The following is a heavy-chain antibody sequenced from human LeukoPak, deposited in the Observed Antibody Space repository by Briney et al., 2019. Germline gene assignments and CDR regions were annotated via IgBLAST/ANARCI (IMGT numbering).Heavy chain of an antibody. CDR1: GGSFSGYY. D-gene: IGHD2-2*02. CDR3: AGIVVPAAIRDYFDY. V-gene: IGHV4-34*01. CDR2: INHSGST. J-gene: IGHJ4*02. Sequence: SETLSLTCAVYGGSFSGYYLSWIRQPPGKGLEWIGEINHSGSTNYNPSLKSRVTISVDTSKNQFSLKLSSVTAADTAVYYCAGIVVPAAIRDYFDYWGQGTLVTVSS.